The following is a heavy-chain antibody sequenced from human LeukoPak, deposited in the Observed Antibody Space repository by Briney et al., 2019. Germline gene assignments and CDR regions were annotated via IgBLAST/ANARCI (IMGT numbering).Heavy chain of an antibody. D-gene: IGHD2-2*01. Sequence: PSETLSLTCAVYGGSFSGYYWSWVRQPPGKGLEWIGYIYYSGSTNYNPSLKSRVTISVDTSKNQFSLILISVTAADTAAYYCARAGSSIDYFDYWGQGTLVTVSS. CDR3: ARAGSSIDYFDY. V-gene: IGHV4-34*11. J-gene: IGHJ4*02. CDR1: GGSFSGYY. CDR2: IYYSGST.